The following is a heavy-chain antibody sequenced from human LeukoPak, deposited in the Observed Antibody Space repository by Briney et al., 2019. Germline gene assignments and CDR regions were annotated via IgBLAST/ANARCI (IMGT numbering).Heavy chain of an antibody. CDR2: IVFGSGNT. CDR1: GFTFHTSA. Sequence: SVKVSCKASGFTFHTSAMQWVRQARGQRLEWIGWIVFGSGNTVYSHKFHDRVIITRDMSTSTVYMELDILVSEDTAVYYCAAQRGASLHDFWSTRLFDPWGQGTLVTVSS. D-gene: IGHD3-3*01. J-gene: IGHJ5*02. V-gene: IGHV1-58*02. CDR3: AAQRGASLHDFWSTRLFDP.